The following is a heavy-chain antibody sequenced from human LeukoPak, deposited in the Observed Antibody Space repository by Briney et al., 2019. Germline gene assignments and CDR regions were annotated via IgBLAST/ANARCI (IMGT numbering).Heavy chain of an antibody. CDR3: APALSLYDYIYFDY. J-gene: IGHJ4*02. V-gene: IGHV3-21*01. D-gene: IGHD5-12*01. Sequence: GGSLRLSCAASGFTFSSYTMNWGRQAPGTGLEWVSSISSSRSYIYYADSVKGRFTISRDNTMNSLFLQMNSLRAEDTAVYYCAPALSLYDYIYFDYWGQGTPVTVSS. CDR2: ISSSRSYI. CDR1: GFTFSSYT.